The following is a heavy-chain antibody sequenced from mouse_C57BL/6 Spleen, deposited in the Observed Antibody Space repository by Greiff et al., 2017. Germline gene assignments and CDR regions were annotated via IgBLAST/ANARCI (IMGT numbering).Heavy chain of an antibody. CDR1: GYSFTDYN. CDR2: INPNYGTT. Sequence: VQLQQSGPELVKPGASVKISCKASGYSFTDYNMNWVKQSNGKSLEWIGVINPNYGTTSYNQKFKGKATLTVDQYSSTAYMQLNSLTSEDSAVYYCARGDYYGSSYVGFDYWGQGTTLTVSS. CDR3: ARGDYYGSSYVGFDY. D-gene: IGHD1-1*01. V-gene: IGHV1-39*01. J-gene: IGHJ2*01.